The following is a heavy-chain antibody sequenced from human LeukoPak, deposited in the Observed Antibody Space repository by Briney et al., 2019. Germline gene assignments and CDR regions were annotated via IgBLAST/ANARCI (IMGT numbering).Heavy chain of an antibody. CDR3: ARDLYYYDSSGVPRNWYFDL. CDR2: IYYSGST. CDR1: GGSISSGGYY. V-gene: IGHV4-31*03. Sequence: LQTLSLTCTVSGGSISSGGYYWSWIRQHPGKGLEWIGYIYYSGSTYYNPSLKSRVTISVDTSKNQFSLKLSSVTAADTAVYYCARDLYYYDSSGVPRNWYFDLWGRGTLVTVSS. J-gene: IGHJ2*01. D-gene: IGHD3-22*01.